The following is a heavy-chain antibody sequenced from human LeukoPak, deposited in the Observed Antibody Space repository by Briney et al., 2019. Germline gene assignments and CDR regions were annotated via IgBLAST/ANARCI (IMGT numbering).Heavy chain of an antibody. CDR2: INAGNGNT. Sequence: ASVKVSCKASGYTFTSYAMHWVRQAPGQRLEWMGWINAGNGNTKYSQEFQGRVTITRDTSASTAYMELSSLRSEDMAVYYCARENRDSSGFYYYYYMDVWGKGTTVTVSS. J-gene: IGHJ6*03. D-gene: IGHD6-19*01. CDR1: GYTFTSYA. V-gene: IGHV1-3*03. CDR3: ARENRDSSGFYYYYYMDV.